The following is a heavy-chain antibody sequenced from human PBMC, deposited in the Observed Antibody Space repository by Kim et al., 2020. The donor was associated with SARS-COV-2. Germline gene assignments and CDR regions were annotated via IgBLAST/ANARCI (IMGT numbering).Heavy chain of an antibody. Sequence: GGSLRLSCAGSGFTFSDYAMSWVRQAPGKGLEWVSSISGPGGKTYYTDSVKGRFIISRDNSNNTVHLQMTSLRAEDTAVYYCVKARRLGMAVADTDDYWGQGTLVTVSS. V-gene: IGHV3-23*01. CDR2: ISGPGGKT. J-gene: IGHJ4*02. CDR3: VKARRLGMAVADTDDY. D-gene: IGHD6-19*01. CDR1: GFTFSDYA.